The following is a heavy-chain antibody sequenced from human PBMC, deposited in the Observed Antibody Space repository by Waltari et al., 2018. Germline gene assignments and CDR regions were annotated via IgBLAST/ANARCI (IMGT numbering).Heavy chain of an antibody. CDR2: IKPDGSET. Sequence: EVQLVESGGGLVQPGESLRRSCRASGFTFGGSWMDWVRQAPGKGLEWVANIKPDGSETHYVDSVQGRFTISRDNAQNLLYLQMNSLRAEDAAVYYCSVSLNSWGQGTLVTVSS. CDR3: SVSLNS. J-gene: IGHJ4*02. CDR1: GFTFGGSW. V-gene: IGHV3-7*01.